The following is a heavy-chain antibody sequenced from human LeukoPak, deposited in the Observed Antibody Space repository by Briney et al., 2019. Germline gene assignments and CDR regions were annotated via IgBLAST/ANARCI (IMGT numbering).Heavy chain of an antibody. CDR1: GYTFTGYY. CDR2: INPNSGGT. J-gene: IGHJ4*02. V-gene: IGHV1-2*02. Sequence: ASVKVSCXASGYTFTGYYMHWVRQAPGQGLEWMGWINPNSGGTNYAQKFQGRVTMTRDTSIGTAYMELSRLRSNDTAVYYCAKTIIAARNVYDYWGQGTLVTVSS. D-gene: IGHD6-6*01. CDR3: AKTIIAARNVYDY.